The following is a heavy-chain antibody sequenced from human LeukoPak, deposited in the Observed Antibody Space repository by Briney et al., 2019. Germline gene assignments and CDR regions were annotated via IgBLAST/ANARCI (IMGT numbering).Heavy chain of an antibody. CDR2: IGSSSSYI. CDR3: ARDQGYYDSSGPIDC. CDR1: GFTFSSYS. Sequence: GGSLRLSCAASGFTFSSYSMNWVRQAPGKGLEWVSSIGSSSSYIYYADSVKGRFTISRDSAKNSLYLQMNSLRADDTAVYYCARDQGYYDSSGPIDCWGQGTLVTVSS. V-gene: IGHV3-21*01. J-gene: IGHJ4*02. D-gene: IGHD3-22*01.